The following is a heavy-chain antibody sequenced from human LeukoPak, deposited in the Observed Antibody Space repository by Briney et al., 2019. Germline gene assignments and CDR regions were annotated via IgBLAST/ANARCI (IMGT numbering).Heavy chain of an antibody. CDR3: AKARYSSSWYSWFDP. V-gene: IGHV3-23*01. CDR2: ISGRGGST. Sequence: GRSLTLSCPASGFTFSSSATSWVSQAPGKGLEWVSAISGRGGSTYYADAVKGLFTISGDNSKNTLYLQMNSLRAEDTAVYYCAKARYSSSWYSWFDPWGQGTLVTVSS. J-gene: IGHJ5*02. CDR1: GFTFSSSA. D-gene: IGHD6-13*01.